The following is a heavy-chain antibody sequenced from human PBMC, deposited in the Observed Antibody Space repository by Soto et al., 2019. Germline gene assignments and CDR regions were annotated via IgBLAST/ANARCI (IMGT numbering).Heavy chain of an antibody. CDR3: ARNYYDSSGYYFNWFDP. CDR2: IYHSGST. D-gene: IGHD3-22*01. V-gene: IGHV4-30-2*01. CDR1: GGPISSGGYS. Sequence: PSETLSLTCAVSGGPISSGGYSWSWIRQPPGKGLEWIGYIYHSGSTYYNPSLKSRVTISVDRSKNQFSLKLSSVTAADTAVYYCARNYYDSSGYYFNWFDPWGQGTLVTVSS. J-gene: IGHJ5*02.